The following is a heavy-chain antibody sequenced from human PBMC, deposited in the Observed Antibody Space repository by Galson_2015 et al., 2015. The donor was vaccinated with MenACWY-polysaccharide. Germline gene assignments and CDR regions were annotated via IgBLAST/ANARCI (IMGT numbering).Heavy chain of an antibody. Sequence: SLRLSCAATRFTFSDYGMHWVRQAPGKGLEWVAFIWDDGSRKYYAGSVKGRFAISRDNSDNTLYLQMNNLRVADTAVYYCARVGRDHSGSYFHGGFDPWGQGTLVTVSS. CDR3: ARVGRDHSGSYFHGGFDP. CDR1: RFTFSDYG. J-gene: IGHJ5*02. D-gene: IGHD3-10*01. V-gene: IGHV3-33*01. CDR2: IWDDGSRK.